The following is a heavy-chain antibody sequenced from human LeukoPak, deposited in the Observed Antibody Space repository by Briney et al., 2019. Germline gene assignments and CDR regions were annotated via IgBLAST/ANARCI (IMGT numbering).Heavy chain of an antibody. J-gene: IGHJ4*02. D-gene: IGHD3-10*01. Sequence: GGSLRLSCAASGFTFSSYGMHWVRQAPGKGLEWVAVISYDGSNKYYADSVKGRFTISRDNSKNTLYLQMNSLRAEDTAVYYCAKGYGSGNYYIDYWGQGTLVTVSS. CDR2: ISYDGSNK. V-gene: IGHV3-30*18. CDR1: GFTFSSYG. CDR3: AKGYGSGNYYIDY.